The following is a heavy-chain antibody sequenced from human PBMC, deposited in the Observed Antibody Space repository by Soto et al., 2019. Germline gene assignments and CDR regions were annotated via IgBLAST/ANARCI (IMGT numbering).Heavy chain of an antibody. J-gene: IGHJ4*02. Sequence: QPGGSLRLSCAASGFTFSSYGMHWVRLAPGKGLEWVAVISYDGSNKYYADSVKGRFTISRDNSKNTLYLQMNSLRAEDTAVYYCAKDDTYYDFWSGFDYWGQGPLVTVSS. V-gene: IGHV3-30*18. CDR1: GFTFSSYG. D-gene: IGHD3-3*01. CDR3: AKDDTYYDFWSGFDY. CDR2: ISYDGSNK.